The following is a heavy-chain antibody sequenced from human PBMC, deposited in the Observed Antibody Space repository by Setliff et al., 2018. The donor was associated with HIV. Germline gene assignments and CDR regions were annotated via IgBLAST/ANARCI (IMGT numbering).Heavy chain of an antibody. CDR1: GGTFSSYA. CDR3: ARVQMTRGWYVDY. J-gene: IGHJ4*02. D-gene: IGHD6-19*01. CDR2: IITIFGKG. V-gene: IGHV1-69*13. Sequence: SVKVSCKASGGTFSSYAINWVRQAPGQGLEWMGGIITIFGKGNYAQKFQGRVTITADESTSTGYMELSSLRSEDTAVYYCARVQMTRGWYVDYWGLGTLVTVSS.